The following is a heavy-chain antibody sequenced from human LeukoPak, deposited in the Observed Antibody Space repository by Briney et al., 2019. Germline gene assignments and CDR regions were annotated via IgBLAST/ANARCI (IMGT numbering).Heavy chain of an antibody. CDR2: INHSGST. CDR3: AGNYYCSSTSCYIAMSGRKPYYYYGMDG. Sequence: SETLSLTCAVYGGTFSGYYWSWIRQPPGKGLEWIGEINHSGSTNYNPSLKSRVTISVDTSKNQFSLKLSSVTAADTAVYYCAGNYYCSSTSCYIAMSGRKPYYYYGMDGWSQGTTVTV. V-gene: IGHV4-34*08. CDR1: GGTFSGYY. D-gene: IGHD2-2*02. J-gene: IGHJ6*02.